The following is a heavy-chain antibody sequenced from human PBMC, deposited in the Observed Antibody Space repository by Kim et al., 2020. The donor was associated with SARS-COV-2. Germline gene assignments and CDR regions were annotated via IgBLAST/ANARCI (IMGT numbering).Heavy chain of an antibody. V-gene: IGHV3-48*02. D-gene: IGHD6-6*01. CDR1: GFTFSSYS. CDR3: ASPSSSSYYYYGMDV. J-gene: IGHJ6*02. CDR2: ISSSSSTI. Sequence: GGSLRLSCAASGFTFSSYSMNWVRQAPGKGLEWVSYISSSSSTIYYADSVKGRFTISRDNAKNSLYLQMNSLRDEDTAVYYCASPSSSSYYYYGMDVWGQGTTVTVSS.